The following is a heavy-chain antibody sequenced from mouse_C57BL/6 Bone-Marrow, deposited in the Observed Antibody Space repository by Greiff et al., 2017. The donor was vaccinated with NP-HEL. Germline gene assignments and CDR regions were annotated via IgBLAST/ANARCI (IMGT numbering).Heavy chain of an antibody. CDR3: AINNCDGFAY. J-gene: IGHJ3*01. D-gene: IGHD4-1*01. CDR2: ISSGGSYT. CDR1: GFTFSSYG. V-gene: IGHV5-6*01. Sequence: EVKLVESGGDLVKPGGSLKLSCAASGFTFSSYGMSWVRQTPDKRLEWVATISSGGSYTYYPDSVKGRFTISRDNAKNTLYLQMSSLKAEDTAMYYCAINNCDGFAYWGQGTLVTVSA.